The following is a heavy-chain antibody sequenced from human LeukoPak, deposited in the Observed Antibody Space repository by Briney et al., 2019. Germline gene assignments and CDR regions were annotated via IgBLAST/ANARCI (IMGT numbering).Heavy chain of an antibody. Sequence: ASVKVSCKASGYTFTSYGISWVRQAPGQGLEWMGWISAYNGNTNYAQKLQGRVTMTTDTSTSTAYMELRSLRSDDTAVYYCARDRKGIAVAGTFDYWGQGTLVTVFS. CDR3: ARDRKGIAVAGTFDY. J-gene: IGHJ4*02. CDR2: ISAYNGNT. V-gene: IGHV1-18*01. D-gene: IGHD6-19*01. CDR1: GYTFTSYG.